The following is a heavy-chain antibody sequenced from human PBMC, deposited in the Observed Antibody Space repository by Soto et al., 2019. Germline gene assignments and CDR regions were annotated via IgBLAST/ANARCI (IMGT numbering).Heavy chain of an antibody. CDR2: ISSSSSYI. CDR1: GFTFSSYS. CDR3: ARDDSEGPAARMVVAVPYFDY. J-gene: IGHJ4*02. V-gene: IGHV3-21*01. D-gene: IGHD2-15*01. Sequence: GGSLRLSCAASGFTFSSYSMNWVRQAPGKGLEWVSSISSSSSYIYYADSVKGRFTISRDNAKNSLYLQMNSLRAEDTAVYYCARDDSEGPAARMVVAVPYFDYWGQGTLVTVSS.